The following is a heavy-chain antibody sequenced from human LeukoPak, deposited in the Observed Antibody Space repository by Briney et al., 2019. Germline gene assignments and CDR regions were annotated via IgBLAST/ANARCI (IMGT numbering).Heavy chain of an antibody. CDR1: GGSFSGYY. V-gene: IGHV4-34*01. J-gene: IGHJ4*02. Sequence: PSETLSLTCAVYGGSFSGYYWSWIRQPPGKGLEWIGEINHSGRIKYNPSLKSRVTISIDTSKNQFSLKLSSVTAADTAVYYCARGTMTTVTYYFDYWGQGTLVTVSS. CDR2: INHSGRI. D-gene: IGHD4-17*01. CDR3: ARGTMTTVTYYFDY.